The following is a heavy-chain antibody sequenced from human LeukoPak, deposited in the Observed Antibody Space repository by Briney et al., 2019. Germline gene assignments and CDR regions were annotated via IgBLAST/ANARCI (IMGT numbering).Heavy chain of an antibody. V-gene: IGHV4-39*07. D-gene: IGHD1-26*01. CDR2: TFYSGST. CDR3: ARQVAIVEPTDPNWFDS. CDR1: GDSIGSSSYY. Sequence: PETLSLTCNVSGDSIGSSSYYWGWIRQTPEKGLEWIGSTFYSGSTYYTPSLKSRVTMSLDTSKNQFSLRLTPVTAADTAVYYCARQVAIVEPTDPNWFDSWGQGTLVTVSS. J-gene: IGHJ5*01.